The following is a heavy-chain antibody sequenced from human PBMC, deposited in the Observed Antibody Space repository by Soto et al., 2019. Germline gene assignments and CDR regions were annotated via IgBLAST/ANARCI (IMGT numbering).Heavy chain of an antibody. CDR1: GGSFSGYY. J-gene: IGHJ5*02. CDR3: ARGGAIYSYGLGRWFDP. D-gene: IGHD5-18*01. Sequence: SETLSLTCAVYGGSFSGYYWSWIRQPPGKGLEWIGEINHSGSTNYNPSLKSRVTISVDTSKNQFSLKLSSVTAADTAVYYCARGGAIYSYGLGRWFDPWGQGALVTVSS. V-gene: IGHV4-34*01. CDR2: INHSGST.